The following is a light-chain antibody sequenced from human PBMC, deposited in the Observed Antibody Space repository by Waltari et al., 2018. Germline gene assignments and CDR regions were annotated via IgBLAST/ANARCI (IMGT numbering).Light chain of an antibody. Sequence: DIQMTQSPSTLSASVGDRVTITCRASQSISNWLAWYQQRPGKAPKLLIYKASSLESGVPSRFSCSGSGTEFTLTITSLQPDDFATYYCQLYNSYSYTFGQGTKLEIK. CDR2: KAS. CDR1: QSISNW. V-gene: IGKV1-5*03. CDR3: QLYNSYSYT. J-gene: IGKJ2*01.